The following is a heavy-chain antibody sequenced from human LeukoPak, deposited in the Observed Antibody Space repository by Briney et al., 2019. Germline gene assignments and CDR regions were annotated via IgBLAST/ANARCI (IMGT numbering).Heavy chain of an antibody. D-gene: IGHD3-22*01. Sequence: PGGSLRLPCAASGFTFSSYGMHWVRQAPGKGLEWVAVIWYDGSNKYYADSVKGRFTISRDNSKNTLYLQMNSLRAEDTAVYYCARDQRARYYYDSSGYYPDAFDIWGQGTMVTVSS. CDR2: IWYDGSNK. CDR3: ARDQRARYYYDSSGYYPDAFDI. CDR1: GFTFSSYG. V-gene: IGHV3-33*01. J-gene: IGHJ3*02.